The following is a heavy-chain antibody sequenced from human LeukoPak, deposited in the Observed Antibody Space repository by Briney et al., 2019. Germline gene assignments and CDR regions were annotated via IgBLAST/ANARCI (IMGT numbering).Heavy chain of an antibody. CDR1: GGSISSSNW. D-gene: IGHD3-10*01. CDR3: ARHTDYYGSGSYAYFDY. V-gene: IGHV4-4*02. Sequence: PSETLSLTCAVSGGSISSSNWWSWVRQPPGKGLEWIGEIYHSGSTNYNPSLKSRVTISVDKSKNQFSLKLSSVTAADTAVYYCARHTDYYGSGSYAYFDYWGQGTLVTVSS. CDR2: IYHSGST. J-gene: IGHJ4*02.